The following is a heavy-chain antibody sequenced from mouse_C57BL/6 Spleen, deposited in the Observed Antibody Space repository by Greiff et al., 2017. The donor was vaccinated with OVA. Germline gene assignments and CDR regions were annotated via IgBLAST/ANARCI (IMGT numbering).Heavy chain of an antibody. D-gene: IGHD2-4*01. J-gene: IGHJ3*01. V-gene: IGHV5-6*02. CDR3: ARRDDYDGFAY. Sequence: EVKLMESGGDLVKPGGSLKLSCAASGFTFSSYGMSWVRQTPDKRLEWVATISSGGSYTYYPDSVKGRFTISRDNAKNTLYLQMSSLKSEDTAMYYCARRDDYDGFAYWGQGTLVTVSA. CDR1: GFTFSSYG. CDR2: ISSGGSYT.